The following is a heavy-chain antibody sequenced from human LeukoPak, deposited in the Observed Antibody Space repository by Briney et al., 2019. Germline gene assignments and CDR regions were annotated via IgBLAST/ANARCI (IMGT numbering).Heavy chain of an antibody. D-gene: IGHD2/OR15-2a*01. CDR2: ISVSGGVR. J-gene: IGHJ4*02. CDR1: GYPFSSYS. V-gene: IGHV3-48*02. Sequence: GGSLRLSCVASGYPFSSYSMNWIRQAPGKGLEWVSYISVSGGVRSYADSVKGRFTISRDDARNSLYLQMNSLKDEDKAVYYCARDRGYFYDQLDYWGQGTLVTVSS. CDR3: ARDRGYFYDQLDY.